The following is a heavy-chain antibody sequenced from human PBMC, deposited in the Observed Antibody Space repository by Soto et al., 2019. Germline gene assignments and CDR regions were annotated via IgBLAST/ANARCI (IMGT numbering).Heavy chain of an antibody. CDR1: GGSFSGYY. CDR2: INHSGST. Sequence: TLSLTCAVYGGSFSGYYWSWIRQPPGKGLEWIGEINHSGSTNYNPSLKSRVTISVDTSKNQFSLKLSSVTAADTAVYYCARARVYSSRTDYWGQEPWSPSPQ. J-gene: IGHJ4*01. D-gene: IGHD6-19*01. V-gene: IGHV4-34*01. CDR3: ARARVYSSRTDY.